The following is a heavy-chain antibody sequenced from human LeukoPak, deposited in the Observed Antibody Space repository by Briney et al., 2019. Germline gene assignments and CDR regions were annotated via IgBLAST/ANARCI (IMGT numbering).Heavy chain of an antibody. V-gene: IGHV1-69*13. CDR2: IIPIFGTA. CDR1: GGTFSSYA. D-gene: IGHD3-10*01. CDR3: ASLGGTTMVPLPFDI. Sequence: SVKVSCKASGGTFSSYAISWVRQAPGQGLEGMGGIIPIFGTANYAQKFQGRVTITADESTSTAYMELSSLRSEDTAVYYCASLGGTTMVPLPFDIWGQGTMVTVSS. J-gene: IGHJ3*02.